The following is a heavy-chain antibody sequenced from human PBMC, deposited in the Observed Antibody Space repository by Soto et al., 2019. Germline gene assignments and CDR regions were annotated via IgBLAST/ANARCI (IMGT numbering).Heavy chain of an antibody. CDR2: ISGNT. V-gene: IGHV1-18*01. CDR1: GYTFTKFG. CDR3: ARGWELDY. J-gene: IGHJ4*02. D-gene: IGHD1-26*01. Sequence: QVQLMQSGAEVRKPGASVKVSCKTSGYTFTKFGISWVRQAPGQGPEWLGWISGNTKNAQKSQDRVTMTTNTSANTAYMELRSLTSDDTAVYYCARGWELDYWGQGSLVTVSS.